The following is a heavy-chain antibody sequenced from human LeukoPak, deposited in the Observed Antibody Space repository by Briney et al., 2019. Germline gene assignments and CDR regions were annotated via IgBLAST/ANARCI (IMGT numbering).Heavy chain of an antibody. Sequence: ASVKVSCKASGGTFSSYAISWVRQAPGQGREWMGGIIPIFGTANYAQKFQGRVTITADESTSTAYMELSSLRSEDTAVYYCARDSPASGSTLLDYWGQGTLVTVSS. CDR3: ARDSPASGSTLLDY. D-gene: IGHD3-10*01. V-gene: IGHV1-69*13. CDR2: IIPIFGTA. J-gene: IGHJ4*02. CDR1: GGTFSSYA.